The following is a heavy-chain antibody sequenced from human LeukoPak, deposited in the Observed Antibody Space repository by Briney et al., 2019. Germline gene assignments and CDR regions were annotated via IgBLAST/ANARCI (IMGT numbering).Heavy chain of an antibody. CDR1: GGTLSSYA. D-gene: IGHD6-13*01. CDR3: ARETEPTGYSSSWSLYFDY. CDR2: IIPIFGTA. J-gene: IGHJ4*02. Sequence: ASVKVSCKASGGTLSSYAISWVRQAPGQGLEWMGGIIPIFGTANYAQKFQGRVTITADESTSTAYMELSSLRSEDTAVYYCARETEPTGYSSSWSLYFDYWGQGTLVTVSS. V-gene: IGHV1-69*13.